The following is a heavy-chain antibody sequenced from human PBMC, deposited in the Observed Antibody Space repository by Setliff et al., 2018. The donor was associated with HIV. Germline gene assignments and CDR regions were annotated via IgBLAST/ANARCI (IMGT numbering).Heavy chain of an antibody. D-gene: IGHD1-7*01. CDR2: ISYDGSNK. V-gene: IGHV3-30*04. CDR3: VKWNYPNS. Sequence: PGGSLRLSCEAFSSYAMHWVRQAPGKGLVWVAVISYDGSNKYYADSVKGRFTMSRDSAKNTLYLQMNSLRVEDTAVYYCVKWNYPNSWGQGTLVTVSS. CDR1: SSYA. J-gene: IGHJ4*02.